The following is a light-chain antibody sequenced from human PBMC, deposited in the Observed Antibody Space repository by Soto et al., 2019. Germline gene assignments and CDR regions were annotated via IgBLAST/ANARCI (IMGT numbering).Light chain of an antibody. J-gene: IGKJ4*01. CDR2: DAP. Sequence: EIVLTQSPATLSLSPGERATLSCRASQSVSSYLAWYQQKPGQAPRLLIYDAPNRATGIPARFSGSGSGTDFTLTISSLEPEDFAVYYCQQRSNRPTFGGGTKVEIK. CDR3: QQRSNRPT. CDR1: QSVSSY. V-gene: IGKV3-11*01.